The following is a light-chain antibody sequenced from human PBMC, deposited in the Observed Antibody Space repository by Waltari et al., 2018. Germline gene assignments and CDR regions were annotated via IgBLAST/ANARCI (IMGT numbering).Light chain of an antibody. CDR1: ALGNTY. CDR3: QAWDSTTVV. Sequence: SYELSQPPSVSESPGQTASIPCPGDALGNTYVSWYQQKPGQSPVLVLYQDNRRPSGIPGRFSGSNSGNTATLTISGTQAMDEADYHCQAWDSTTVVFGGGTKLTVL. CDR2: QDN. J-gene: IGLJ2*01. V-gene: IGLV3-1*01.